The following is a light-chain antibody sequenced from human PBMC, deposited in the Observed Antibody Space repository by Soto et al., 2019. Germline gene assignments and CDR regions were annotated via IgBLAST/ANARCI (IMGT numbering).Light chain of an antibody. CDR2: GAS. V-gene: IGKV3D-20*02. CDR1: QSVSSSY. J-gene: IGKJ5*01. CDR3: QQRSNWPIT. Sequence: EIVLTQSPGTLSLSPVELAALSVMGSQSVSSSYLAWYQQEPGQAPRLLIYGASTRATGIPARFSGSGSGTEFTLTISSLQSEDFAVYYCQQRSNWPITFGQGTRLEIK.